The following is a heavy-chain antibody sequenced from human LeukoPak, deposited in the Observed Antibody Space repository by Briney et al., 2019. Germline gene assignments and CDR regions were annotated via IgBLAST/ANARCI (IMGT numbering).Heavy chain of an antibody. D-gene: IGHD2-2*02. CDR1: GYTFTSYG. CDR2: ISAYNGNT. V-gene: IGHV1-18*01. Sequence: ASVTVSCKASGYTFTSYGISWVRQAPGQGLEWMGWISAYNGNTNYAQKLQGRVTMTTDTSTSTAYMELRSLRSDDTAVYYCARVGDCSSTSCYNNWFDPWGQGTLVTVSS. CDR3: ARVGDCSSTSCYNNWFDP. J-gene: IGHJ5*02.